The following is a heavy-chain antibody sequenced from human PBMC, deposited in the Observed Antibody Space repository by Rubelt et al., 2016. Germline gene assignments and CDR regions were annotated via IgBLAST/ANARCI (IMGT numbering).Heavy chain of an antibody. V-gene: IGHV4-34*01. D-gene: IGHD5-18*01. CDR2: INHSGST. J-gene: IGHJ4*02. Sequence: QVQLQQWGAGLLKPSETLSLTCAVYGESFGYYYWSWIRQPPGKGLEWIGKINHSGSTSYNPSLKSRVTISVDTSKNQFSLKLSSVTAADTAVYYCARRDTTFDYWGQGTLVTVSS. CDR3: ARRDTTFDY. CDR1: GESFGYYY.